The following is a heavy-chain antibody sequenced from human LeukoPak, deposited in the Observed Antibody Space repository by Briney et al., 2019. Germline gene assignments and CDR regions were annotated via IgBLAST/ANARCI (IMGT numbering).Heavy chain of an antibody. D-gene: IGHD4-23*01. CDR1: GGSISSYY. Sequence: SETLSLTCTVSGGSISSYYWSWIRQPPGKGLEWIGYIYYSGSTNCNPSLKSRVTISVDTSKNQFSLKLSSVTAADTAVYYCARDAHDYGGRNDYWGQGTLVTVSS. J-gene: IGHJ4*02. V-gene: IGHV4-59*01. CDR3: ARDAHDYGGRNDY. CDR2: IYYSGST.